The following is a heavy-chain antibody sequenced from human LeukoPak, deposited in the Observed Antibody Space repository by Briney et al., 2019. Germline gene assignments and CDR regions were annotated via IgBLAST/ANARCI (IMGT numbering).Heavy chain of an antibody. CDR3: ASTQPGSPLRGDY. D-gene: IGHD3-10*01. V-gene: IGHV7-4-1*02. CDR1: GYSFSRYN. J-gene: IGHJ4*02. Sequence: ASVKVSCKASGYSFSRYNMNWVRQAPGQGLEWMGWINIKTGNPTYAQGFTGRFDFSLDTSVSTAYLQINSLKAEDSAVYYCASTQPGSPLRGDYWGQGTLVTVSS. CDR2: INIKTGNP.